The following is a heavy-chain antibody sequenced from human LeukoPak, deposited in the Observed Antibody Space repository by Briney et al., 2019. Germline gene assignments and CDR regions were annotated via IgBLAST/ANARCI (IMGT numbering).Heavy chain of an antibody. D-gene: IGHD7-27*01. J-gene: IGHJ4*02. V-gene: IGHV3-21*01. CDR2: ISGSGGST. CDR3: ARVTEPGDHAYYFDY. CDR1: GFTFSNAW. Sequence: GGSLRLSCAASGFTFSNAWMSWVRQAPGKGLEWVSAISGSGGSTYYADSVKGRFTISRDNAKNSLYLQMNSLRVEDTAVYYCARVTEPGDHAYYFDYWGQGTLVTVSS.